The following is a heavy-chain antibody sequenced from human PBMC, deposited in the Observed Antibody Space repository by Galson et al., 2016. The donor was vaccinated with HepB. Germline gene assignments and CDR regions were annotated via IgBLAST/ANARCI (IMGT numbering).Heavy chain of an antibody. D-gene: IGHD2-2*01. V-gene: IGHV3-30*18. CDR1: GFTFSSYG. CDR2: ISYDGSKT. CDR3: AKDRSTSWEFFFDY. J-gene: IGHJ4*02. Sequence: SLRLSCAASGFTFSSYGMHWVRQAPGKGLEWVAVISYDGSKTYFEDSLKGRFTVSRDNAKNTLYLQMNSLRAEDTAVYYCAKDRSTSWEFFFDYWGQGTLVTVSS.